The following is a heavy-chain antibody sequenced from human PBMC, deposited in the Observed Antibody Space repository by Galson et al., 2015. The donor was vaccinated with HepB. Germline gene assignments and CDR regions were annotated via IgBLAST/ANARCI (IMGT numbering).Heavy chain of an antibody. V-gene: IGHV3-7*03. CDR3: ARDRHYYDSSLDP. Sequence: SLRLSCAASGFTFNSYFMHWVRQAPGKGLEWVANINRDGSERNYVDSVKGRFTISRDDAKNLLYLQMNSLRADDTAVYYCARDRHYYDSSLDPWGQGTLVTVSS. CDR2: INRDGSER. J-gene: IGHJ5*02. D-gene: IGHD3-22*01. CDR1: GFTFNSYF.